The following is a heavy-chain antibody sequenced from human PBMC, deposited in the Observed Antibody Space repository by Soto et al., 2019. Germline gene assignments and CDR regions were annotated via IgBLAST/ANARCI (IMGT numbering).Heavy chain of an antibody. J-gene: IGHJ4*01. CDR3: ASGASRWYPYFFDS. CDR1: EGTFNSYA. D-gene: IGHD6-13*01. CDR2: IIPYYNTL. V-gene: IGHV1-69*01. Sequence: QAQVVQSGAEVRKPGSSVKLSCKASEGTFNSYAIAWVRQAPGQGLEWMGGIIPYYNTLNYAQKFQDRVTITAADSTNTVYMQLXXXXSDDTAVYFCASGASRWYPYFFDSWAXXXXVTVSS.